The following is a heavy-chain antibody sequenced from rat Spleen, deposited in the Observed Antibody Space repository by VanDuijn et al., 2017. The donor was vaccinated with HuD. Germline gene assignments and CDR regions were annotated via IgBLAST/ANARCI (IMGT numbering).Heavy chain of an antibody. CDR2: ISSGGST. CDR1: GFSLASYG. V-gene: IGHV2S8*01. J-gene: IGHJ2*01. Sequence: QVQLKESGPGLVQPSQTLSLTCTVSGFSLASYGVSWVRQPPGKGLEWIAAISSGGSTYYNSALKSRLSISRDTSKSQVFLKMNSLQTEDTAMYFCAAFPGWGQGVMVTVSS. CDR3: AAFPG. D-gene: IGHD1-4*01.